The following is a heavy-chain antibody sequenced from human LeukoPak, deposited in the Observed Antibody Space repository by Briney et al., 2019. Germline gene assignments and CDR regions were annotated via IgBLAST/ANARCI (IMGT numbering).Heavy chain of an antibody. CDR2: ISYSGST. V-gene: IGHV4-59*08. CDR1: GDSISSYY. CDR3: ARGVGEDDAFDI. D-gene: IGHD3-10*01. J-gene: IGHJ3*02. Sequence: SETLSLTCTVSGDSISSYYWSWIRQPPGKGLEWIGYISYSGSTNYNPSFKSRVTISVETSKTQYSLKLSSVTAADTAVYYCARGVGEDDAFDIWGQGTMVTVSS.